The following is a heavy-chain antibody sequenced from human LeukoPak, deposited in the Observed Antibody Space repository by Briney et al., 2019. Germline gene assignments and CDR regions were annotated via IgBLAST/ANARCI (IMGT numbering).Heavy chain of an antibody. Sequence: GASVKVSCKASGYTFTSYYMHWVRQAPGQGLEWMGRIIPIFGTANYAQKFQGRVTITTDESTSTAYMELSSLRSEDTAVYYCARDRVLLGYYWGQGTLVTVSS. CDR1: GYTFTSYY. V-gene: IGHV1-69*05. CDR2: IIPIFGTA. D-gene: IGHD3-10*01. J-gene: IGHJ4*02. CDR3: ARDRVLLGYY.